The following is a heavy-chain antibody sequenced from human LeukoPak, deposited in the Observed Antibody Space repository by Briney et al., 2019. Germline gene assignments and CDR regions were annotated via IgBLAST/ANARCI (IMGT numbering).Heavy chain of an antibody. CDR2: ISAYNGNT. CDR1: GYTFTSYG. V-gene: IGHV1-18*01. Sequence: ASVKVSCKASGYTFTSYGISWVRQAPGQGLEWMGWISAYNGNTNYAQKLQGRVTMTTDTSTSTAYMELRSLRSEDTAVYYCARGERYLPNSSSWYSWFDPWGQGTLVTVSS. CDR3: ARGERYLPNSSSWYSWFDP. J-gene: IGHJ5*02. D-gene: IGHD6-13*01.